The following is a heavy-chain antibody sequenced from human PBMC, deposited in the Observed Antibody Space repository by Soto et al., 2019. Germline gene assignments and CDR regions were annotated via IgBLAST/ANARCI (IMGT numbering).Heavy chain of an antibody. CDR1: GGSISSYY. CDR3: ARLPLIPAATYYYYYYGMDV. V-gene: IGHV4-59*01. CDR2: IYYSGST. Sequence: SETLSLTCTVSGGSISSYYWSWIRQPPGKGLEWIGYIYYSGSTNYNPSLKSRVTISVDTSKNQFSLKLSSVTAADTAVYYCARLPLIPAATYYYYYYGMDVWGQGTTVTVSS. J-gene: IGHJ6*02. D-gene: IGHD2-2*01.